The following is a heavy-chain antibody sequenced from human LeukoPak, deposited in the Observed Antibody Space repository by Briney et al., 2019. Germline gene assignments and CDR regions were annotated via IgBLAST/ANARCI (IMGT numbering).Heavy chain of an antibody. CDR1: GGSFSCYY. CDR3: AREDPIVVVHYFDY. D-gene: IGHD2-21*01. V-gene: IGHV4-34*01. CDR2: INHSGST. J-gene: IGHJ4*02. Sequence: SDTLSLTCAVYGGSFSCYYWSWIRQPPGKGLEWMGEINHSGSTNYNPSLKSRVTISVDTSKTQFSLKLSSVTAADTAVYYCAREDPIVVVHYFDYWGQGTLVTVSS.